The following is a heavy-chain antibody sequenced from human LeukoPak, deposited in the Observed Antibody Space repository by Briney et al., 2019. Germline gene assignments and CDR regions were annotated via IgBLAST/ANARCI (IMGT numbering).Heavy chain of an antibody. Sequence: GGSLRLSCAASGFTFSSYSMNWVRQAPEKGLEWVSSISSSSSYIYYADSVKGRFTLSRDNSKNNRDLQMNSLRAGDTPVYYCARVWARAFDIWGQGTMVTVSS. D-gene: IGHD3-16*01. V-gene: IGHV3-21*03. J-gene: IGHJ3*02. CDR2: ISSSSSYI. CDR3: ARVWARAFDI. CDR1: GFTFSSYS.